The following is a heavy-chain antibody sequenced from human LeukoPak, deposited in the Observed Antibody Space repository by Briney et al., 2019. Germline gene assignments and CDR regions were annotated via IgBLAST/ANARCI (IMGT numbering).Heavy chain of an antibody. D-gene: IGHD4-17*01. CDR1: GFTFSSYS. CDR2: ISSSSSYI. CDR3: ARDLGWDYGDYFDY. Sequence: PGGSLRLSCAASGFTFSSYSMNWVRQAPGKGLEWVSSISSSSSYIYYADSVNGRFTISRDNAKNSLYLQLNSLRAEDTAVYYCARDLGWDYGDYFDYWGQGTLVTVSS. V-gene: IGHV3-21*01. J-gene: IGHJ4*02.